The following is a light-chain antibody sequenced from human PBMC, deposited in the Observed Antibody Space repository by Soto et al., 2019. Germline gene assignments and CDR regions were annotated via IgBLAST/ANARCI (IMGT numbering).Light chain of an antibody. Sequence: DIQMTQSPSTLSGSVGDRVTITCRASQTISSWLAWYQQKPGKAPKLLIYAASTLQSGVPSRFSGSGSGTDFTLTISSLQSEDFGLYYCHQYNNFWTFGQGTKVDIK. CDR3: HQYNNFWT. CDR1: QTISSW. J-gene: IGKJ1*01. V-gene: IGKV1-5*01. CDR2: AAS.